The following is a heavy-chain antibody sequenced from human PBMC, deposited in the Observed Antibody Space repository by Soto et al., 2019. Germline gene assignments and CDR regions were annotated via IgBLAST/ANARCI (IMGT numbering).Heavy chain of an antibody. V-gene: IGHV1-18*04. Sequence: GASVKVSCKASGYPFTSSGFSWVRLAPGQGLEWMGWISAYNGNTLYAQKFKGRVTMTTDTSTSTAYMELGSLRSDDTAVYYCATDPFCGSAPGCSALDAWGQGTTVTAP. CDR2: ISAYNGNT. D-gene: IGHD2-21*01. CDR3: ATDPFCGSAPGCSALDA. J-gene: IGHJ6*02. CDR1: GYPFTSSG.